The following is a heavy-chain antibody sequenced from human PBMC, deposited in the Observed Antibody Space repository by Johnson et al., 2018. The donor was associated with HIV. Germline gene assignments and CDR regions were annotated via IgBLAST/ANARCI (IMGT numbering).Heavy chain of an antibody. CDR1: GFTFSSYA. CDR3: ARDKLRSDFSAFDI. CDR2: ISGSGGSTI. J-gene: IGHJ3*02. Sequence: VQLVESGGGLVQPGGSLRLSCAASGFTFSSYAMSWVRQAPGKGLEWVSAISGSGGSTIYYADSVKGRFTISRDNAKNSLYLQMNSLRAEDTAVYYCARDKLRSDFSAFDIWGQGTMVTVSS. V-gene: IGHV3-23*04.